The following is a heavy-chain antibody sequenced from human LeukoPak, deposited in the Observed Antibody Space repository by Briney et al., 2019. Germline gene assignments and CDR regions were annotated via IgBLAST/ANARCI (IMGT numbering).Heavy chain of an antibody. Sequence: GGSLRLSCAASGFTFSSYAMSWVRRAPGKGLEWVSAISGSGGSTYYADSVKGRFTISRDNSKNTLYLQMNSLRAEDTAVYYCAKDRGRYYDSSGYYWGYYFDSWGQGILVTVST. J-gene: IGHJ4*02. D-gene: IGHD3-22*01. CDR2: ISGSGGST. CDR3: AKDRGRYYDSSGYYWGYYFDS. V-gene: IGHV3-23*01. CDR1: GFTFSSYA.